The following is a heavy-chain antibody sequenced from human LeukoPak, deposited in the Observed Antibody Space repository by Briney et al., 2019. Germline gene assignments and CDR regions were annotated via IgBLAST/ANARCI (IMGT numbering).Heavy chain of an antibody. J-gene: IGHJ6*03. Sequence: GGSLRLSCAASGFTFSSHPMSWVRLAPGKGLEWVSSIRGSGDSTYYADSVKGRFTISRDNSRNTVSLQLSNLRTEDTALYYCAKTSLSDSSGHYYYMDVWGKGTTVTVSS. CDR2: IRGSGDST. D-gene: IGHD3-3*01. CDR3: AKTSLSDSSGHYYYMDV. CDR1: GFTFSSHP. V-gene: IGHV3-23*01.